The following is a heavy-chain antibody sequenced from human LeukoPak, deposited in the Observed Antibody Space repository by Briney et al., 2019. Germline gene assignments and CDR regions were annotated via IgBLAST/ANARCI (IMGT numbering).Heavy chain of an antibody. CDR2: ISSSSSYI. J-gene: IGHJ3*02. V-gene: IGHV3-21*04. D-gene: IGHD3-22*01. CDR3: AKGLKYYYDSSGYQIDAFDI. CDR1: GFTFSSYS. Sequence: GGSLRLSCAASGFTFSSYSMNWVRQAPGKGLEWVSSISSSSSYIYYADSVKGRFTISRDNAKNSLYLQMNSLRAEDMALYYCAKGLKYYYDSSGYQIDAFDIWGQGTMVTVSS.